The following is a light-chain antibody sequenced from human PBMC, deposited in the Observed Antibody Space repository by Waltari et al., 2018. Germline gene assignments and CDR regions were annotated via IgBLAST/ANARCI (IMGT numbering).Light chain of an antibody. V-gene: IGLV2-14*01. CDR3: SSYTSSSTVV. CDR1: SSDVGGHNY. J-gene: IGLJ2*01. Sequence: QSALTQPASVSGSPGQSITISCTRTSSDVGGHNYVSWYQHHPGKAPKLMIYEVNNRPSGVSTRFSGSKSGNTASLTISDLQAEDEADYHCSSYTSSSTVVFGGGTKLTVL. CDR2: EVN.